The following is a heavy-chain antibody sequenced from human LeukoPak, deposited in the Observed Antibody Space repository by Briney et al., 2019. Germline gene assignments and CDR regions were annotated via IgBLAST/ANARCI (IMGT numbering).Heavy chain of an antibody. D-gene: IGHD6-19*01. CDR1: GYTFTGYY. Sequence: ASVKVSSKASGYTFTGYYMHWVRQAPGQGLEWMGRINPNSGGTNYAQKFQGRVTMTRDTSISTAYMELSRLRSDDTAVYYCARVRSPIAVAGTRFDYWGQGTLVTVSS. CDR2: INPNSGGT. J-gene: IGHJ4*02. CDR3: ARVRSPIAVAGTRFDY. V-gene: IGHV1-2*06.